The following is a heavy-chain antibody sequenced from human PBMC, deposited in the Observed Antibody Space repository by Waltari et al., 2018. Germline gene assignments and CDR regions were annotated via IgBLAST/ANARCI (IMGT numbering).Heavy chain of an antibody. CDR1: GFTVSSHY. V-gene: IGHV3-53*01. CDR2: INSGDDT. Sequence: EVQLVESGGGWIQPGGSLRLSCAASGFTVSSHYMNWVRQAPGKGVEWGSVINSGDDTHYADAVKGRFTISRDNSKNTVYLQMNTLRAEDTALYYCTRDVTGYYYFDLWGRGTLVTVSS. J-gene: IGHJ2*01. CDR3: TRDVTGYYYFDL.